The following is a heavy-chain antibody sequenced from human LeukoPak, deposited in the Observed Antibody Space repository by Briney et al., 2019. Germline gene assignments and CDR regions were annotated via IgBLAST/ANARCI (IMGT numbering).Heavy chain of an antibody. J-gene: IGHJ4*02. Sequence: SETLSLTCSVSGDSITGFYWSWIRQPPGKGLEWIGYIYYSGSTNYNPSLKSRVTISVDTSKNQFSLKLSSVTAADTAVYYCARGRRYDYVWGSYRLAYYFDYWGQGTLVTVSS. CDR3: ARGRRYDYVWGSYRLAYYFDY. CDR1: GDSITGFY. V-gene: IGHV4-59*12. CDR2: IYYSGST. D-gene: IGHD3-16*02.